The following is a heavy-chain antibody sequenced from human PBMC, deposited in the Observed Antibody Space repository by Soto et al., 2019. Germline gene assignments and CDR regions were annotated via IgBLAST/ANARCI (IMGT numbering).Heavy chain of an antibody. J-gene: IGHJ5*01. Sequence: SETLSLTCTVSGDSIRSYYWSWIRQPPGKGLEWIGRIFTSGSTNYNPSPKSRVTMSVDTSKNQFSLKLNFVTAADTAVYYCARDGGTTRWFDSWGQGTLVTVSS. CDR2: IFTSGST. CDR1: GDSIRSYY. V-gene: IGHV4-4*07. D-gene: IGHD1-1*01. CDR3: ARDGGTTRWFDS.